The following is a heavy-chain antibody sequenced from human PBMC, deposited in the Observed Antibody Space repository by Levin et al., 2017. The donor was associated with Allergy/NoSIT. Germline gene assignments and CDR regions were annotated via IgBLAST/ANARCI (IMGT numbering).Heavy chain of an antibody. CDR3: ARIGYSSSSEDY. V-gene: IGHV3-7*01. J-gene: IGHJ4*02. Sequence: GESLKISCAASGFTFSSYWMSWVRQAPGKGLEWVANIKEDGSKIYYVDSLKGRFAISRDNAKNSLFLQMNSLRADDTAVYYCARIGYSSSSEDYWGQGTLVTVSS. D-gene: IGHD6-6*01. CDR1: GFTFSSYW. CDR2: IKEDGSKI.